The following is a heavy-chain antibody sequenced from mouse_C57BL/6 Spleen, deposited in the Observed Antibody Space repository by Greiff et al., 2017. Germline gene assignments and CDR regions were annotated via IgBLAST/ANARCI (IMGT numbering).Heavy chain of an antibody. CDR1: GYSFTGYF. D-gene: IGHD1-1*01. Sequence: VQLKQSGPELVKPGDSVKISCKASGYSFTGYFMNWVMQSHGKSLEWIGRINPYNGDTFYNQKFKGKATLTVDKSSSTAHMELRSLTSEDSAVYYCARWYYGSSYAMDYWGQGTSVTVSS. CDR2: INPYNGDT. CDR3: ARWYYGSSYAMDY. V-gene: IGHV1-20*01. J-gene: IGHJ4*01.